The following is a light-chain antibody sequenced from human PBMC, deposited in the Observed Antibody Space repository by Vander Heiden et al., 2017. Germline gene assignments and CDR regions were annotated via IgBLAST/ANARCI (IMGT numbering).Light chain of an antibody. CDR2: EVS. Sequence: QSALTQPASVSGSPGQSITISCTGTSSAVGGYNYVSWYQQQPGKAPKLMIYEVSNRPSGVANRFSGSKSGNTASLTISGLQAEDEADYYCSSYTSSSTVFGGGTKLTVL. CDR3: SSYTSSSTV. J-gene: IGLJ2*01. V-gene: IGLV2-14*01. CDR1: SSAVGGYNY.